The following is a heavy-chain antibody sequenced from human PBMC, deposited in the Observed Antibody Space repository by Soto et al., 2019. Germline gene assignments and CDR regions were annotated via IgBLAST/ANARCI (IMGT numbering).Heavy chain of an antibody. CDR1: GYTFTGYY. D-gene: IGHD6-13*01. V-gene: IGHV1-2*02. CDR3: ARVSSSSSWSPDY. Sequence: ASVKVSCKASGYTFTGYYMHWVRQAPGQGLEWMGWINPNSGGTNYAQKFQGRVTMTRDTSINTAYMELSRLRSDDTAVYYCARVSSSSSWSPDYWGQGTLVTVSS. CDR2: INPNSGGT. J-gene: IGHJ4*02.